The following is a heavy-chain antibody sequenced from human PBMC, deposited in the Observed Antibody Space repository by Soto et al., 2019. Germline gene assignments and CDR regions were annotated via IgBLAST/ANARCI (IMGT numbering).Heavy chain of an antibody. J-gene: IGHJ6*03. Sequence: SETLSLTCTVSGGSISSYYWSWIRQPPGKGLEWIGYIYYSGSTNYNPSLKSRVTISVDTSKNQFSPKLSSVTAADTAVYYCARDFLRPGGSIHYYYMDVWGKGTTVTVSS. CDR2: IYYSGST. CDR1: GGSISSYY. V-gene: IGHV4-59*01. D-gene: IGHD2-2*02. CDR3: ARDFLRPGGSIHYYYMDV.